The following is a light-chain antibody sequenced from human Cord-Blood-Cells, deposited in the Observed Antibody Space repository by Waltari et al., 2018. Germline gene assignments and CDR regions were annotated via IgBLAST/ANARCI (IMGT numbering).Light chain of an antibody. J-gene: IGLJ2*01. CDR2: EGS. Sequence: QSALTQPASVSGSPGQSITISCTGTSGDVGSYNLVSWYQQHPGKDPKLMIYEGSKRPSGVSNRFSGSKSSNTASLIISGLQAEDEADYYCCSYAGSSTFVVFGGGTKLTVL. V-gene: IGLV2-23*03. CDR1: SGDVGSYNL. CDR3: CSYAGSSTFVV.